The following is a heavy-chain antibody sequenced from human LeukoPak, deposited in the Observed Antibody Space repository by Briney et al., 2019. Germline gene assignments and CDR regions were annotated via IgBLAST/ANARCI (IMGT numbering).Heavy chain of an antibody. J-gene: IGHJ4*02. CDR3: AGGQMYYYDSSGYPTDYFDY. V-gene: IGHV3-11*01. D-gene: IGHD3-22*01. CDR2: ISSSGSTI. CDR1: GFTFSDYY. Sequence: PGGSLRLSCAASGFTFSDYYMSWIRQAPGKGLEWVSYISSSGSTIYYADSVKGRFTISRDNAKNSLYLQMNSLRAEDTAVYYCAGGQMYYYDSSGYPTDYFDYWGQGTLVTVSS.